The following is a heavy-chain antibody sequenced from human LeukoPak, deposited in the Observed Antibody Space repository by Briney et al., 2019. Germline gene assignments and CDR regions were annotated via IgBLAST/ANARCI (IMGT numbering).Heavy chain of an antibody. V-gene: IGHV3-7*01. J-gene: IGHJ4*02. CDR1: GFTFTTYW. CDR3: ARAMYSSGWLDY. D-gene: IGHD6-19*01. Sequence: GGSLRLSCAASGFTFTTYWMNWVRQAPGKGLEWVALINPDGSQTIYVDSVKGRFTISRDNAENSLYLQMNTLRAEDTAVYYCARAMYSSGWLDYWGQGTLVTVSS. CDR2: INPDGSQT.